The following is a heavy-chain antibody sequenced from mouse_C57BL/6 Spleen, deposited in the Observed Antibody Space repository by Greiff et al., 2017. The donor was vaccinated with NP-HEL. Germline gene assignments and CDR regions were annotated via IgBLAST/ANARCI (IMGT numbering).Heavy chain of an antibody. J-gene: IGHJ3*01. CDR1: GYTFTSYT. V-gene: IGHV1-4*01. CDR2: INPSSGYT. Sequence: QVTLKVSGAELARPGASVKMSCKASGYTFTSYTMHWVKQRPGQGLEWIGYINPSSGYTKYNQKFKDKATLTADKSSSTAYMQLSSLTSEDSAVYYCARLGDYGRFAYWGQGTLVTVSA. D-gene: IGHD2-4*01. CDR3: ARLGDYGRFAY.